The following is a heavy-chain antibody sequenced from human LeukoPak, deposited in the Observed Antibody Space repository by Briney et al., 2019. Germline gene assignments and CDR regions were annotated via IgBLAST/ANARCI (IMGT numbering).Heavy chain of an antibody. CDR1: GGSISSGGYY. CDR2: IYYSGST. CDR3: ARAHDYGDQIDY. J-gene: IGHJ4*02. D-gene: IGHD4-17*01. V-gene: IGHV4-31*03. Sequence: SETLSLTCTVSGGSISSGGYYWSWIRQHPGKGLEWIGYIYYSGSTYYNPSLKSRVTISVDTSKNQFSLKLSSVTAADTAVYYCARAHDYGDQIDYWGQGTLVTVSS.